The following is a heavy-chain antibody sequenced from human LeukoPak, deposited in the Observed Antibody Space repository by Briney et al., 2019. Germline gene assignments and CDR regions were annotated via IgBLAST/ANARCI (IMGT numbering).Heavy chain of an antibody. J-gene: IGHJ4*02. D-gene: IGHD6-13*01. CDR2: ISGSGGST. CDR3: AKVSLAAAGTDYFDY. CDR1: GFTFSIYA. V-gene: IGHV3-23*01. Sequence: GGSLRLSCAASGFTFSIYAKSWVRQAPGKGLEWVSAISGSGGSTYYADSVKGRFTISRDNSKNTLYLQMNSLRAEDTAVYYCAKVSLAAAGTDYFDYWGQGTLVTVSS.